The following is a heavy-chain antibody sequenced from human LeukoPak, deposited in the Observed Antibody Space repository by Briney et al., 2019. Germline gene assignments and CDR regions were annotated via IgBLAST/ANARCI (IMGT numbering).Heavy chain of an antibody. D-gene: IGHD6-6*01. CDR3: ASQYSSSYGWFDP. V-gene: IGHV3-33*01. CDR1: RFTFSSYG. J-gene: IGHJ5*02. Sequence: GRSLRLSCAASRFTFSSYGVHWVRQAPGKGLEWVAVIWYDGSNKYYADSVKGRFTISRDNSKNTLYLQMNSLRAEDTAVYCCASQYSSSYGWFDPWGQGTLVTVSS. CDR2: IWYDGSNK.